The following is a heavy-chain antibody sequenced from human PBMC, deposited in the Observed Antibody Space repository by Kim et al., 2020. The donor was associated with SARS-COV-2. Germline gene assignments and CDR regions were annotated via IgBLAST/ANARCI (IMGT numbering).Heavy chain of an antibody. D-gene: IGHD3-10*01. CDR3: ARGYGSGSYGDY. Sequence: SETLSLTCAVYGGSFSGYYWSWIRQPPGKGLEWIGEINHSGSTNYNPSLKSRVTISVDTSKNQFSLKLSSVTAADTAVYYCARGYGSGSYGDYWGQGTLVTVSS. CDR2: INHSGST. CDR1: GGSFSGYY. V-gene: IGHV4-34*01. J-gene: IGHJ4*02.